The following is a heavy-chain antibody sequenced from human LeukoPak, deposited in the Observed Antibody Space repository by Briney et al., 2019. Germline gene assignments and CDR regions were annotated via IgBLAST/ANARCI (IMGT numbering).Heavy chain of an antibody. Sequence: PGGSLRLSCAASGFTFSSYSMNWVRQAPGKGLEWVANIKQDGSEKYYVDSVKGRFTISRDNAKNSLYLQMNSLRAEDTAVYFCARDLNPFMIRGVTNWGQGTLVTVSS. J-gene: IGHJ4*02. CDR2: IKQDGSEK. CDR3: ARDLNPFMIRGVTN. D-gene: IGHD3-10*01. CDR1: GFTFSSYS. V-gene: IGHV3-7*05.